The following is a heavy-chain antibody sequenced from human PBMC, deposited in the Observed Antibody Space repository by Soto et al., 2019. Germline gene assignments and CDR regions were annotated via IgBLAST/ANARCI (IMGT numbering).Heavy chain of an antibody. CDR1: GGSISTGDYY. D-gene: IGHD3-22*01. Sequence: TLSPTLNLSGGSISTGDYYSSGVRHPTGKGLEWIGYIYYSGSTYYNPSLKSRVTTSVDTSKNQFSLKLSSVTAADTAVYYCASTVGDSSGPSWFDPWGQGTLVTVSS. CDR2: IYYSGST. J-gene: IGHJ5*02. CDR3: ASTVGDSSGPSWFDP. V-gene: IGHV4-30-4*01.